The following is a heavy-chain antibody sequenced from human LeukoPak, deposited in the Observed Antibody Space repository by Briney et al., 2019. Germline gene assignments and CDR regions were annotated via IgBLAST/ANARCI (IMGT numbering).Heavy chain of an antibody. J-gene: IGHJ5*02. CDR2: INPNSGGT. V-gene: IGHV1-2*02. CDR3: ARGDIVVVPAQNWFDP. CDR1: GYTFTGYY. D-gene: IGHD2-2*01. Sequence: GASVKVSCKASGYTFTGYYMHWVRQAPGQGLEWMGWINPNSGGTNYAQKFQGRVTMTSDTSISTAYMALSRLRSDDTAVYYCARGDIVVVPAQNWFDPWGQGTLVTVSS.